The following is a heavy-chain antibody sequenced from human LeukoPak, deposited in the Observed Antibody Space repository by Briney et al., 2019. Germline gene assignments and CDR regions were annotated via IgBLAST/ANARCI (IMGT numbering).Heavy chain of an antibody. CDR3: ASLNYDSSGYYYSYMDV. J-gene: IGHJ6*03. V-gene: IGHV1-8*03. D-gene: IGHD3-22*01. Sequence: ASVKVSCKASGYTFTGYYMHWVRQAPGQGLEWMGWMNPNSGNTGYAQKFQGRVTITRNTSISTAYMELSSLRSEDTAVYYCASLNYDSSGYYYSYMDVWGKGTTVTVSS. CDR2: MNPNSGNT. CDR1: GYTFTGYY.